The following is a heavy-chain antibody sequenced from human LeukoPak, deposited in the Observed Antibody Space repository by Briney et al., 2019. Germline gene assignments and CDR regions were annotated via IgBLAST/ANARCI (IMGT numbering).Heavy chain of an antibody. D-gene: IGHD2-2*02. J-gene: IGHJ4*02. V-gene: IGHV3-23*01. CDR1: GFTFSSYA. Sequence: GGSLRLSCAASGFTFSSYAMSWVRQAPGQGLEWVSAISGSGGSTYYADSVKGRFTVSRDNSKNTLYLQMNSLGAEDTAIYYCANMKNIAVAPAAIGLSITGTFDYWGQGTLVTVSS. CDR2: ISGSGGST. CDR3: ANMKNIAVAPAAIGLSITGTFDY.